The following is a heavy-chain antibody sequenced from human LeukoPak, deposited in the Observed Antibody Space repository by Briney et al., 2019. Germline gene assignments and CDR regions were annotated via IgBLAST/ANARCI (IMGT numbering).Heavy chain of an antibody. CDR3: AKGTPIRNFDY. V-gene: IGHV3-23*01. CDR1: GFTFSSYA. J-gene: IGHJ4*02. D-gene: IGHD1-14*01. Sequence: AGGSLRLSCTASGFTFSSYAMSWVRQAPGKGLDWVSAISGSGVSTYYPDSVKGRFTISRDNSKNTLYLQMNSLRAEDTAVYYCAKGTPIRNFDYWGQGTLVTVSS. CDR2: ISGSGVST.